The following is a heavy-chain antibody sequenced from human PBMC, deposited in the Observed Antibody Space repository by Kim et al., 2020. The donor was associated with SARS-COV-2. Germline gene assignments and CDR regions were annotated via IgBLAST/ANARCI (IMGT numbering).Heavy chain of an antibody. J-gene: IGHJ4*02. D-gene: IGHD3-16*01. CDR2: IFSSGRT. V-gene: IGHV3-9*01. CDR3: IKDIVAGGADS. CDR1: GFTFDEYA. Sequence: GGSLRLSCAGSGFTFDEYAMHWVRQAPGKGLEWVSGIFSSGRTGYADSMKGRVTISRDNAKNLLYLQINSLTLEDTAFYYCIKDIVAGGADSWGPGTLVT.